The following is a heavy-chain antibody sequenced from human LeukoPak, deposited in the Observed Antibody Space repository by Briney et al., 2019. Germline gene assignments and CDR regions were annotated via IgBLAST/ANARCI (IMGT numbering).Heavy chain of an antibody. CDR2: INPNSGGT. CDR1: GYTFTGYY. Sequence: ASVKVSCKASGYTFTGYYMHWVRQAPGQGLEWMGWINPNSGGTNYAQKFQGRVTMTRDTSISTAYMELSRLRSDDTAVYYCAREKSAAAGTATYYFDYWGQGTLVTVSS. J-gene: IGHJ4*02. V-gene: IGHV1-2*02. CDR3: AREKSAAAGTATYYFDY. D-gene: IGHD6-13*01.